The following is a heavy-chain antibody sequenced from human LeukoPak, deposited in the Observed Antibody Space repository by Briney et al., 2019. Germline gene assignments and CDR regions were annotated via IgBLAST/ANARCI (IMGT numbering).Heavy chain of an antibody. CDR1: GGSISSYY. D-gene: IGHD3/OR15-3a*01. CDR2: IYYSGST. CDR3: ARGDRTGYHLGAFDI. V-gene: IGHV4-59*08. J-gene: IGHJ3*02. Sequence: SETLSLTCTVSGGSISSYYWSWIRQPPGKGLEWIGYIYYSGSTNYNPSLKSRVTISLDTSKNRFSLKLTSVTAADTAVYYCARGDRTGYHLGAFDIWGQGTMVIVSS.